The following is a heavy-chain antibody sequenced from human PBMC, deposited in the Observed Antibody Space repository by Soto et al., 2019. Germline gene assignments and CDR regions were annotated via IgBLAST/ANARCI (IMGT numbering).Heavy chain of an antibody. CDR3: SRSLDS. Sequence: TVESLKISCAASGFTFSSVWMDWVRQAPGKGLEWVANINPDGSEKHYVDSVKGRFTISRDNAKNSLYLQMSSLTAEDSALYYCSRSLDSWGQGTRVTVSS. CDR2: INPDGSEK. J-gene: IGHJ4*02. CDR1: GFTFSSVW. V-gene: IGHV3-7*01.